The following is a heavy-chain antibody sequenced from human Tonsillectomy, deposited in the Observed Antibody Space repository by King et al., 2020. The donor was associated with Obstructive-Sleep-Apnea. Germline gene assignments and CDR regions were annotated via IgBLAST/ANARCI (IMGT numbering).Heavy chain of an antibody. Sequence: VKLVESGGGVVQPGRSLRLSCATSGFTFSSFAMHWVRQAPGKGLEWVATISFDGNKIYYGDSVKGRFAISRDNAKKTLYLQMNSLRVEDTAVYWCSREPSRGRFLARLGSEYWGQGTLVSVSS. CDR1: GFTFSSFA. CDR3: SREPSRGRFLARLGSEY. J-gene: IGHJ4*02. D-gene: IGHD3-3*01. V-gene: IGHV3-30*09. CDR2: ISFDGNKI.